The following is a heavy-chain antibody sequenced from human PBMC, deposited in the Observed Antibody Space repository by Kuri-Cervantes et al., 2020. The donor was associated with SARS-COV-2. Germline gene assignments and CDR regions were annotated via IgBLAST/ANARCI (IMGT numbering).Heavy chain of an antibody. CDR1: GGSLSGSY. D-gene: IGHD5-18*01. Sequence: LRPSSAVCGGSLSGSYWSWIRQPPGKGLEWIGEINHSGSNNYNPSLKSRVTISVDTSKNQFSLKLSSVTAADTAVYYCARCRRGYSYLAADVWGKGTTVTVSS. J-gene: IGHJ6*04. V-gene: IGHV4-34*01. CDR3: ARCRRGYSYLAADV. CDR2: INHSGSN.